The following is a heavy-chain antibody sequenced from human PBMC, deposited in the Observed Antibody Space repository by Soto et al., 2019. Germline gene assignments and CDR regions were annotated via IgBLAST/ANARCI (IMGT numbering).Heavy chain of an antibody. V-gene: IGHV4-39*01. CDR3: ASSAAAGTTYGMDV. CDR1: GGRISSSSYY. D-gene: IGHD6-13*01. CDR2: IYYSGST. Sequence: SNTLSGTXVVLGGRISSSSYYWGWIRQPPGKGLEWIGSIYYSGSTYYNPSLKSRVTISVDTSKNQFSLKLSSVTAADTAVYYCASSAAAGTTYGMDVWGQGTTVTVSS. J-gene: IGHJ6*02.